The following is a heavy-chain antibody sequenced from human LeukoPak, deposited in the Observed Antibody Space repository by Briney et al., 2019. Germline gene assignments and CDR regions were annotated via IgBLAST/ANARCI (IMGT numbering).Heavy chain of an antibody. V-gene: IGHV3-43*02. CDR3: AKGQRSGTYYNAFDY. CDR1: GFTFGDHV. J-gene: IGHJ4*02. CDR2: INGDGTGA. D-gene: IGHD3-10*01. Sequence: GGSLRLSCAASGFTFGDHVMYWVRQAPGRGLEWVSLINGDGTGAKYADSVRGRVTISRDNSKNSLYLQMNSLRTEDTALYYCAKGQRSGTYYNAFDYLGQETLVTVSS.